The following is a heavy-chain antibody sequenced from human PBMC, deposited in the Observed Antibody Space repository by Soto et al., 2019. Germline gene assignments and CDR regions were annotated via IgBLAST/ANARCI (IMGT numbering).Heavy chain of an antibody. CDR1: GFTFSTYS. V-gene: IGHV3-21*01. Sequence: GGSLRLSCIGSGFTFSTYSMNWVRQAPGRGLEWVSSITSSSDYIHYADSVKGRFTISRDNAKRSLYLQMDSLRVEDTAVYYCARIQVDTIMALDYWGQGSLVTVSS. D-gene: IGHD5-18*01. CDR3: ARIQVDTIMALDY. CDR2: ITSSSDYI. J-gene: IGHJ4*01.